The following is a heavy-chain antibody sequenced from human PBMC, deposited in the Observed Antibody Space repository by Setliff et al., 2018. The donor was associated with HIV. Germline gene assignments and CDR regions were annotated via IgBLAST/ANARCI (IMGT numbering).Heavy chain of an antibody. V-gene: IGHV1-2*02. Sequence: ASVKVSCKSSGYTFNDYFIHWVRQVPGQGLEWMGWINPNSGNTGYAQKFQGRVTMTRDTSINTAYMELSSLRSDDTAVYYCARGGDDYGPGTWTFDYWGQGTLVTVSS. CDR2: INPNSGNT. CDR1: GYTFNDYF. CDR3: ARGGDDYGPGTWTFDY. J-gene: IGHJ4*02. D-gene: IGHD3-10*01.